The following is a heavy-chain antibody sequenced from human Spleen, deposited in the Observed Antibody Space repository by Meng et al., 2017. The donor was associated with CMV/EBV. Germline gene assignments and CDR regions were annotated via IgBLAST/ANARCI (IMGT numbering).Heavy chain of an antibody. Sequence: GSLRLSCTVSRGSISNYFWSWIRQAPGKGLEWIGYIYYSGSTNYKPSLKSRVTISVDTSKNEFSLTMTSVTAADTAVYYFARWDRTWIDGFDVWGQGTAVTVSS. CDR3: ARWDRTWIDGFDV. D-gene: IGHD1-14*01. V-gene: IGHV4-59*01. CDR2: IYYSGST. CDR1: RGSISNYF. J-gene: IGHJ3*01.